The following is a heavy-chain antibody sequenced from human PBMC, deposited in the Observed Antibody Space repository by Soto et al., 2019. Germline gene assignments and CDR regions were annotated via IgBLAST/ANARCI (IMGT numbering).Heavy chain of an antibody. CDR1: GFTFSNAW. V-gene: IGHV3-15*07. Sequence: PGGSLRLSCAASGFTFSNAWMNWVRQAPGKGLEWVGRIKSKTDGGTTDYAAPVKGRFTISRDDSKNTLYLQMNSLKTEDTAVYYCTSYYDFWSGPPPNDYWGQGTLVTVSS. J-gene: IGHJ4*02. CDR2: IKSKTDGGTT. D-gene: IGHD3-3*01. CDR3: TSYYDFWSGPPPNDY.